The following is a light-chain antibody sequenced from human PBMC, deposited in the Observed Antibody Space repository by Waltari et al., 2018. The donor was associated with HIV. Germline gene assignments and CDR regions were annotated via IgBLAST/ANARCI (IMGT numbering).Light chain of an antibody. CDR2: LAS. CDR3: QESYSTPQLN. Sequence: DIQVTQSPSSLSASVGDRVTITCRASRFINTYLNWYQQRPGKAPNLLIYLASILHTGVPSRFSGSGSGTNFTLTISSLQSEDFATYYCQESYSTPQLNFGGGTKVEI. V-gene: IGKV1-39*01. CDR1: RFINTY. J-gene: IGKJ4*01.